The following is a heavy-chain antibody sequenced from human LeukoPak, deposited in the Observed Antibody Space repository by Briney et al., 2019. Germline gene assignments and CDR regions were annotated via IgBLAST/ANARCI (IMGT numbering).Heavy chain of an antibody. V-gene: IGHV3-23*01. CDR3: AKEDYYDSSGAFDI. CDR1: GFTFSSSG. CDR2: ISGTGDRT. J-gene: IGHJ3*02. D-gene: IGHD3-22*01. Sequence: SGGSLRLSCAASGFTFSSSGMIWVRQAPGKGLEWVSAISGTGDRTYHADSVKGRFTISRDNSKNTLYLQMNSLRAEDTAVYYCAKEDYYDSSGAFDIWGQGTMVTVSS.